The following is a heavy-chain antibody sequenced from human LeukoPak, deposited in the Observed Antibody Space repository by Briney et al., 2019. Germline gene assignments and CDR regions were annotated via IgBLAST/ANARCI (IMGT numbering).Heavy chain of an antibody. Sequence: PGGSLRLSCAASGFTLSSYLMHWVRQAPGKGLEFVSAISRDGRNTYYANSVKGRFTISRDISKNTLYLQMGSLRPEDMAVYYCARVDSGSACASWGQGILVTVSS. CDR3: ARVDSGSACAS. J-gene: IGHJ1*01. CDR2: ISRDGRNT. D-gene: IGHD6-19*01. V-gene: IGHV3-64*01. CDR1: GFTLSSYL.